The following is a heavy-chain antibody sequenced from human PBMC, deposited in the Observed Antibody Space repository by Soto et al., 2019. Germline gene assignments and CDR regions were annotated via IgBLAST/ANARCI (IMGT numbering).Heavy chain of an antibody. J-gene: IGHJ4*02. V-gene: IGHV5-51*01. CDR3: ARGRRYYDFLTGYYADYYFDY. Sequence: GESLKISCKGSGYSFISYWIGWVRQTPGKGLEWMGIIYPGDSDTRYSPSSQGQVTISADKSISIAYLHWSSLKDSDTAMYYCARGRRYYDFLTGYYADYYFDYWGQGTLVTVSS. CDR2: IYPGDSDT. D-gene: IGHD3-9*01. CDR1: GYSFISYW.